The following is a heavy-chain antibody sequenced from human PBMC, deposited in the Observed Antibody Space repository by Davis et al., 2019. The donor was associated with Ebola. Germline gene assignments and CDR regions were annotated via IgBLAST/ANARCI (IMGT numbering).Heavy chain of an antibody. D-gene: IGHD6-13*01. CDR3: AHSPAAAGTFDP. CDR1: GGSIISSSSY. CDR2: IYWDDGK. V-gene: IGHV2-5*02. Sequence: TLSLTCTVSGGSIISSSSYWGWIRQPPGKALEWLALIYWDDGKRYSPSLKSRLTITKDTSKNQVVLTMTNMDPVDTATYYCAHSPAAAGTFDPWGQGTLVTVSS. J-gene: IGHJ5*02.